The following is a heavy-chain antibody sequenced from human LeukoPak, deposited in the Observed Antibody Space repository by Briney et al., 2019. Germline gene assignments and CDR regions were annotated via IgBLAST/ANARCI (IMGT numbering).Heavy chain of an antibody. V-gene: IGHV4-59*08. J-gene: IGHJ6*03. Sequence: SETLSLTCTVSVGSISSYYWSWIRQPPGRELEWIGYIYYGGSTNYNPSLKSRVTISVDTSKNQFSLKLSSVTAADTAVYYCARRTLREQLVRSNYYYMDVWGKGTTVTVSS. CDR2: IYYGGST. D-gene: IGHD6-6*01. CDR3: ARRTLREQLVRSNYYYMDV. CDR1: VGSISSYY.